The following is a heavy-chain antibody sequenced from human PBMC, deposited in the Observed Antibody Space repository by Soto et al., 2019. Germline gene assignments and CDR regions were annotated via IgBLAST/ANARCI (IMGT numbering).Heavy chain of an antibody. V-gene: IGHV1-69*13. CDR1: GGTFSSYA. CDR3: EAPGDYFDY. J-gene: IGHJ4*02. CDR2: IIPIFGTA. Sequence: VASVKVSCKASGGTFSSYAISWVRQAPGQGLEWMGGIIPIFGTANYAQKFQGRVTITADESTSTAYMELSSLRSEDTAVYYCEAPGDYFDYWGQGTLVTVSS.